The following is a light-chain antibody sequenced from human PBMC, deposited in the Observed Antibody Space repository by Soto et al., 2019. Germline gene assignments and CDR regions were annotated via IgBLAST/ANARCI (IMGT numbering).Light chain of an antibody. Sequence: IQLTQSPSSLPASVGDRVTITCRASQGITTYLAWYQQKPGKAPKLLIYAASALQSGVPSRFSGSGSGTDFTLTISSLQPEDFATYYCQQYHSYRTFGQGTKVEIK. CDR1: QGITTY. CDR2: AAS. V-gene: IGKV1-9*01. J-gene: IGKJ1*01. CDR3: QQYHSYRT.